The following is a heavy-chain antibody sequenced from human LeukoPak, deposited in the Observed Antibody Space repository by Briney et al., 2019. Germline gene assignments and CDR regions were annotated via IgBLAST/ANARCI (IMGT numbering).Heavy chain of an antibody. CDR3: ARHDNYYNSSGLYYYYGMDV. CDR1: GFTFSSYW. Sequence: GGSLRLSCAVSGFTFSSYWMSWVRQAPGKGLEWVGNINPDGSDTYYVDSVRGRFTISRDNAKNSLSLQMNSLRTEDTAVYYCARHDNYYNSSGLYYYYGMDVWGQGTTVTVSS. CDR2: INPDGSDT. V-gene: IGHV3-7*05. J-gene: IGHJ6*02. D-gene: IGHD3-22*01.